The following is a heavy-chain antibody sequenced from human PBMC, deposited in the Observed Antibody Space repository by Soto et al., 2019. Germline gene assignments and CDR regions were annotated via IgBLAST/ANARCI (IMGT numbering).Heavy chain of an antibody. Sequence: EQLQQWGAGLLKPSETLSLTCAVYGGSFSGYYWSWIRQPPGKGLEWIGEINHSGNTNYNPSLKSRVTISVDTSKNQLFLNLSSVTAADTAMYYCARHHVRGRTIAGAAEFWGQGTLVTVSS. CDR3: ARHHVRGRTIAGAAEF. D-gene: IGHD6-13*01. CDR1: GGSFSGYY. J-gene: IGHJ4*02. CDR2: INHSGNT. V-gene: IGHV4-34*01.